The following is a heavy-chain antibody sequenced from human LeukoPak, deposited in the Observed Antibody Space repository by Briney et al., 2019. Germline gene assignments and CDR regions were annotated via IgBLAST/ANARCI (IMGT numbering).Heavy chain of an antibody. D-gene: IGHD4-17*01. J-gene: IGHJ4*02. CDR3: ARGPTTVTRAFDY. CDR1: GGSFSIYY. Sequence: SETLSLTCTVSGGSFSIYYWSWIRQPAGRGLEWIGRIYTSGSTNYNPSLKSRVTMSVDTSKNQFSLKLSSVTAADTAVYYCARGPTTVTRAFDYWGQGTLVTVSS. V-gene: IGHV4-4*07. CDR2: IYTSGST.